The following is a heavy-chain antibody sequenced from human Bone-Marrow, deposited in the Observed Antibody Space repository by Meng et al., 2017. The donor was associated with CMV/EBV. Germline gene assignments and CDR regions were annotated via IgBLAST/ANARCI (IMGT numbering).Heavy chain of an antibody. D-gene: IGHD2-2*01. V-gene: IGHV4-38-2*01. CDR3: ARVKGYCSSTSCSSPIAY. Sequence: ESLKISCAASGFTFSDYYMSWIRQAPGKGLEWVGSIYQSGSAYYKPSLKSRVSISVDTSKNQFSLKLSSVTAADTAVYYCARVKGYCSSTSCSSPIAYWGQGPLVTGSS. CDR1: GFTFSDYY. J-gene: IGHJ4*02. CDR2: IYQSGSA.